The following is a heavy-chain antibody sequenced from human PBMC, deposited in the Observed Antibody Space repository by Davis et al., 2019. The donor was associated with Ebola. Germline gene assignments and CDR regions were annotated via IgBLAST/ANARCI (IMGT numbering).Heavy chain of an antibody. CDR1: GYSISSGYY. V-gene: IGHV4-38-2*02. CDR3: ARDPTYYDFWSGYYPLYYFDY. Sequence: PSETLSLTCTVSGYSISSGYYWGWIRQPPGKGLEWIGSIYHSGSTYYNPSLKSRVTISVDTSKNQFSLKLSSVTAADTAVYYCARDPTYYDFWSGYYPLYYFDYWGQGTLVTVSS. CDR2: IYHSGST. J-gene: IGHJ4*02. D-gene: IGHD3-3*01.